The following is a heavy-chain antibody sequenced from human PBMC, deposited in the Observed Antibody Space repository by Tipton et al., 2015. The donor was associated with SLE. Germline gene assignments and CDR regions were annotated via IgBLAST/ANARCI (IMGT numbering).Heavy chain of an antibody. V-gene: IGHV4-4*09. CDR2: IYNTGST. CDR1: GGSISSYF. CDR3: ARRNYDVLTGYYDAFDI. Sequence: TLSLTCVVSGGSISSYFWNWIRQTPGKGLEWIGYIYNTGSTNYNPSLKSRVTISVDKSKNQFSLKLTSVTATDTAVYNCARRNYDVLTGYYDAFDIWGQGTMVTVSS. J-gene: IGHJ3*02. D-gene: IGHD3-9*01.